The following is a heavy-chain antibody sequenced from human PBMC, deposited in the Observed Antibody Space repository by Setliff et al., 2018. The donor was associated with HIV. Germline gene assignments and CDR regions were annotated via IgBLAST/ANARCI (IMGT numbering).Heavy chain of an antibody. D-gene: IGHD6-19*01. CDR1: GGSISSSSYY. J-gene: IGHJ4*02. CDR2: IYYSGST. V-gene: IGHV4-39*02. CDR3: ARRSSGWYYFDS. Sequence: SETLSLTCTVSGGSISSSSYYWGWIRQPPGKGLEWIESIYYSGSTYYNPSLKSRVTISVDTSKKHFSLKLNSVTAADTAVYYCARRSSGWYYFDSWGQGTLVTVSS.